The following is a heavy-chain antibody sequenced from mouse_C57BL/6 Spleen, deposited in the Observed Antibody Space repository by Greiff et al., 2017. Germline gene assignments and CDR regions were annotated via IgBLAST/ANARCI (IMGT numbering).Heavy chain of an antibody. CDR3: AREGEKLTGTDNWYFDV. CDR1: GFSLTSYA. J-gene: IGHJ1*03. Sequence: VQGVESGPGLVAPSQSLSITCTVSGFSLTSYAISWVRQPPGKGLEWLGVIWTGGGTNYNSALKSRLSISKDSSKSQVFLKMNSLQTDDTARYYCAREGEKLTGTDNWYFDVWGTGTTVTVSS. V-gene: IGHV2-9-1*01. D-gene: IGHD4-1*01. CDR2: IWTGGGT.